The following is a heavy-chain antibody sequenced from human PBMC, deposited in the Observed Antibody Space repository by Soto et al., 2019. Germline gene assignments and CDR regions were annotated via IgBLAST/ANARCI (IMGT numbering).Heavy chain of an antibody. CDR2: ISAYNGNT. Sequence: ASVKVSCKASGYTFTSYGISWVRQAPGQGLERMGWISAYNGNTNYAQKLQGRVTMTTDTSTSTAYMELRSLRSDDTAVYYCARAEEGYNWFDPWGQGTLVTVSS. CDR1: GYTFTSYG. CDR3: ARAEEGYNWFDP. V-gene: IGHV1-18*01. J-gene: IGHJ5*02.